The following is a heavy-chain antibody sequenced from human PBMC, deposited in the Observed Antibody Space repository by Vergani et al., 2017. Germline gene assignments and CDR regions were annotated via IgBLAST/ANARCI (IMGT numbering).Heavy chain of an antibody. CDR2: ISWDGGST. Sequence: EVQLVESGGVVVQPGGSLRLSCAASGFTLDDYTMHWVRQAPGKGLEWVSLISWDGGSTYYADSVKGRFTISRDNSKNSLYLQMNSLRTEDTALYYCAKAGGYSGYDFDYWGQGTLVTVSS. J-gene: IGHJ4*02. V-gene: IGHV3-43*01. CDR1: GFTLDDYT. D-gene: IGHD5-12*01. CDR3: AKAGGYSGYDFDY.